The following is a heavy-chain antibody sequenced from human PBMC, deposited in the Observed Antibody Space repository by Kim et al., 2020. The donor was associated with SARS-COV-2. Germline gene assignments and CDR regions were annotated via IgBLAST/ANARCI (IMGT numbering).Heavy chain of an antibody. CDR2: INPNSGGT. V-gene: IGHV1-2*06. Sequence: ASVKVSCKASGYTFTGYYMHWVRQAPGQGLEWMGRINPNSGGTNYAQKFQGRVTMTRDTSISTAYMELSRLRSDDTAVYYCARDPGITMVRSAPSGMDVWGQGTTVTVSS. J-gene: IGHJ6*02. CDR1: GYTFTGYY. D-gene: IGHD3-10*01. CDR3: ARDPGITMVRSAPSGMDV.